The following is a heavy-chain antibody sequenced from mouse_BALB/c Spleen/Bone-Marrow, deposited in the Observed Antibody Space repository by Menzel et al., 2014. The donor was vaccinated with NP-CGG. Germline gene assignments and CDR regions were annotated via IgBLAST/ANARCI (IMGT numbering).Heavy chain of an antibody. CDR2: IDPSDSYT. V-gene: IGHV1-69*02. CDR3: ARTYYDYDWFAY. D-gene: IGHD2-4*01. J-gene: IGHJ3*01. Sequence: VKLQESGVEFVKPGASVKLSCKAPGYTFTSYWMHWVKQRPGQGLEWIGEIDPSDSYTKYNQNFKGKATLTVDKSSSTAYMRLSSLTSEDSAVYYCARTYYDYDWFAYWGQGTLVTVSA. CDR1: GYTFTSYW.